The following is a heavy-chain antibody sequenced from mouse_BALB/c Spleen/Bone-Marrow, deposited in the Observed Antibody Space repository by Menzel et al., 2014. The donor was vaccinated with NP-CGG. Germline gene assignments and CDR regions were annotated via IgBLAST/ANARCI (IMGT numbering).Heavy chain of an antibody. CDR3: ARGGYGSSYYFDY. CDR2: INPDSSTI. D-gene: IGHD1-1*01. V-gene: IGHV4-1*02. CDR1: GFDFSRYW. J-gene: IGHJ2*01. Sequence: EVQLQESGGGLVQPGGSLKLSCAASGFDFSRYWMSWVRQAPGKGLEWIGEINPDSSTINYTPSLKDKFIISRDNAKNTLYLQMSKVRSEDTALYYCARGGYGSSYYFDYWGQGTTLTVSS.